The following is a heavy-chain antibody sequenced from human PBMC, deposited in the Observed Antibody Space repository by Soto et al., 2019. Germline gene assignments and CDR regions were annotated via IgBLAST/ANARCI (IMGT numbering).Heavy chain of an antibody. J-gene: IGHJ3*02. CDR2: IYPGDSDT. CDR1: GYSFTSYW. D-gene: IGHD2-15*01. Sequence: EVQLVQSGAEVKKPGESLKISCKGSGYSFTSYWIGWVRQMPGKGLEWMGIIYPGDSDTRYSPSFQGQVTISADKSISTAYLQWSSLKASDTAMYYCARLTLTYCSGGSCYGSDAFDIWGQGTMVTVSS. V-gene: IGHV5-51*03. CDR3: ARLTLTYCSGGSCYGSDAFDI.